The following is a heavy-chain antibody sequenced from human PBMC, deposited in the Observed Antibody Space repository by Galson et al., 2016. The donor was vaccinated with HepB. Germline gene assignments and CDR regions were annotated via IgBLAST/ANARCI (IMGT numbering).Heavy chain of an antibody. Sequence: SLRLSCAASGFTFGDFAMTWVRQVPGKRLEWVSAISYTGLSSDYADSVKGRFTISRDNSKKPLLLQMRGLRAEDTAVYYCAKMITLSYYYSFGMDVWGQGTTVTVSS. V-gene: IGHV3-23*01. CDR3: AKMITLSYYYSFGMDV. D-gene: IGHD3-16*01. CDR2: ISYTGLSS. CDR1: GFTFGDFA. J-gene: IGHJ6*02.